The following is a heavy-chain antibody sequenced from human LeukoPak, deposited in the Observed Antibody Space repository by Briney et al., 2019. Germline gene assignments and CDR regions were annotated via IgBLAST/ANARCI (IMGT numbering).Heavy chain of an antibody. CDR3: ARDPYDFWSGYQTDAFDI. CDR1: GGSISSSSYY. J-gene: IGHJ3*02. D-gene: IGHD3-3*01. Sequence: PSETLSLTCTVSGGSISSSSYYWGWIRQPPGKGLEWIGSIYYSGSTYYNPSLKSRVTISVDTSKNQFSLKLSSVTAADTAVYYCARDPYDFWSGYQTDAFDIWGQGTMVTVSS. V-gene: IGHV4-39*07. CDR2: IYYSGST.